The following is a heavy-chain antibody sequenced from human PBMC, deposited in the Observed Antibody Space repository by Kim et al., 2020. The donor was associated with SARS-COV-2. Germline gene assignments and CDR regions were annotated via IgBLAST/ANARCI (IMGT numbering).Heavy chain of an antibody. V-gene: IGHV3-23*01. CDR2: ISDSGVRK. CDR3: EASDY. J-gene: IGHJ4*02. Sequence: ISDSGVRKHYADSVKGRFTISRDNSKSTLFLQMNSLRAEDTAVYYCEASDYWGQGSLVTVSS.